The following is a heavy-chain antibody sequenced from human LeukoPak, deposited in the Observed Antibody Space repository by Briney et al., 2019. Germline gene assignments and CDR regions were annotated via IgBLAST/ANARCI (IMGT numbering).Heavy chain of an antibody. V-gene: IGHV4-34*01. D-gene: IGHD3-10*01. Sequence: SQTLSLTCAVYGGSFSGYYWSWIRQPPGKGLEWIGEINHSGSTTYNPSLKSRVTISVDTSKNQFSLKLSSVTAADTAVYYCARGRGIRGSAFDIWGQGTMVTVSS. CDR3: ARGRGIRGSAFDI. CDR2: INHSGST. J-gene: IGHJ3*02. CDR1: GGSFSGYY.